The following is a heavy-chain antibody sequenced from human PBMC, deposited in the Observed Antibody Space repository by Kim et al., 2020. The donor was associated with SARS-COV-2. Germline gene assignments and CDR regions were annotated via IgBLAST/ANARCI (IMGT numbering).Heavy chain of an antibody. Sequence: ASVKVSCKASGYTFTSYGISWVRQAPGQGLEWMGWISAYNGNTNYAQKLQGRVTMTTDTSTSTAYMELRSLRSDDTAVYYCARSRVTGTWYPTSNYYGMDVWGQGTTVTVSS. V-gene: IGHV1-18*01. D-gene: IGHD1-7*01. CDR3: ARSRVTGTWYPTSNYYGMDV. CDR1: GYTFTSYG. CDR2: ISAYNGNT. J-gene: IGHJ6*02.